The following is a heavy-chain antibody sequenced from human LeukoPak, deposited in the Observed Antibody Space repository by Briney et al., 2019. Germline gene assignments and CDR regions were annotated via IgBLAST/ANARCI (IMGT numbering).Heavy chain of an antibody. CDR3: ARGLYSSSWYDFGGPDY. D-gene: IGHD6-13*01. V-gene: IGHV3-30*03. J-gene: IGHJ4*02. CDR1: GFTFSSYG. Sequence: GGSLRLSCAASGFTFSSYGMHWVRQAPGKGLEWVAVISYDGSNKYYADSVKGRFTISRDNSKNTLYLQMNSLRAEDTAVYYCARGLYSSSWYDFGGPDYWGQGTLVTVSS. CDR2: ISYDGSNK.